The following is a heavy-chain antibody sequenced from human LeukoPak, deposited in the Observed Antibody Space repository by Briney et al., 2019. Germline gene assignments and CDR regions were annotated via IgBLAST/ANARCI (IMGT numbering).Heavy chain of an antibody. J-gene: IGHJ3*02. V-gene: IGHV3-30-3*01. CDR2: ISYDGSNK. D-gene: IGHD3-10*01. Sequence: GGSLRLSCAASGFTFSSYAMHWVRQAPGKGLEWVAVISYDGSNKYYADSVKGRFTISRDNSKNTLYLQMNSLRAEDTAVYYCARDSTLWFGELGHHDAFDIWGQGTMVTVSS. CDR1: GFTFSSYA. CDR3: ARDSTLWFGELGHHDAFDI.